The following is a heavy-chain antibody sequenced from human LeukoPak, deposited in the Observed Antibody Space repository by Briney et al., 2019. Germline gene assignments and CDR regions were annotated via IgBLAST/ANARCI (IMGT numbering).Heavy chain of an antibody. Sequence: ASVKVSCKASGCTFTSYDVNWVRQATGQGLEWMGWMNPNSGNTGYAQKFQGRVTMTRNTSISTAYMELSSLRSEDTAVYYCARDEPVVVTADPLMDVWGQGTTVTVSS. V-gene: IGHV1-8*01. J-gene: IGHJ6*02. CDR3: ARDEPVVVTADPLMDV. D-gene: IGHD2-21*02. CDR2: MNPNSGNT. CDR1: GCTFTSYD.